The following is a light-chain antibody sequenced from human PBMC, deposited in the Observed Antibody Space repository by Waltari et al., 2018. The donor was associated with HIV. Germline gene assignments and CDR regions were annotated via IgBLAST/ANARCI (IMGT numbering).Light chain of an antibody. V-gene: IGKV3-15*01. J-gene: IGKJ3*01. CDR1: QSVSTN. CDR3: QQYNSWPLT. CDR2: GAS. Sequence: ETVITQSPGALSVSPGERVTLSCRASQSVSTNLAWYQQKPGQTPRLLIYGASARATDGPARFSGSGSGTEFNLTIAALRSEDLAVYFCQQYNSWPLTFGPGSKVNIK.